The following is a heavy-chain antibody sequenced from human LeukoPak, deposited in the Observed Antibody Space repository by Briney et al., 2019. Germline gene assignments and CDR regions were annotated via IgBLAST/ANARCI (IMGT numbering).Heavy chain of an antibody. J-gene: IGHJ6*03. CDR1: GFTFSSYE. CDR2: ISSTSSTI. Sequence: QPGGSLRLSCAASGFTFSSYEMNWVRQAPGKGLGWVSHISSTSSTIYYADSVKGRFTISRDNAKNSLYLQMNSLRAEDTAMYYCARDSARGDYMDVWGKGTTVTVSS. CDR3: ARDSARGDYMDV. V-gene: IGHV3-48*03. D-gene: IGHD1-26*01.